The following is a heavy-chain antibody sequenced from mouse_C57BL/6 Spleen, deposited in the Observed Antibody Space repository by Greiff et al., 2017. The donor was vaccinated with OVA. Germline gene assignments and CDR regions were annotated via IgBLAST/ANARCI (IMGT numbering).Heavy chain of an antibody. CDR1: GYTFTEYT. J-gene: IGHJ4*01. Sequence: VQLQQSGAELVKPGASVKLSCKASGYTFTEYTIHWVKQRSGQGLEWIGWFYPGSGSIKYNEKFKDKATLTADKSSSTVYMELSRLTSEDSAVYFCARHEEGYSNYVYYAMDYWGQGTSVTVSS. D-gene: IGHD2-5*01. V-gene: IGHV1-62-2*01. CDR3: ARHEEGYSNYVYYAMDY. CDR2: FYPGSGSI.